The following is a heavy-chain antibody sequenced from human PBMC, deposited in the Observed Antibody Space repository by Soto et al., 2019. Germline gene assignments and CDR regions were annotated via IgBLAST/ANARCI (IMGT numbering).Heavy chain of an antibody. Sequence: VQLVQSGAEVKKPGSSLKVSCEASGGTFSSYAISWMRQAPGQGLEWMGGSIPIFGTANYAQNFQGRVTITADESTSTAYMELSSLRSEDTAVYYCARGYDSSGYYDDSDYWGQGTLVTVSS. CDR2: SIPIFGTA. CDR3: ARGYDSSGYYDDSDY. CDR1: GGTFSSYA. J-gene: IGHJ4*02. D-gene: IGHD3-22*01. V-gene: IGHV1-69*01.